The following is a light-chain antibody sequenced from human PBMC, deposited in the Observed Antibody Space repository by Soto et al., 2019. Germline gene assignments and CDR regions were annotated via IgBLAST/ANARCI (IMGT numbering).Light chain of an antibody. V-gene: IGKV3-20*01. CDR1: QSVSKNF. CDR2: GAS. Sequence: EIVLTQSPGTLSLSPGERATLSCRASQSVSKNFLAWYQQKPGQAPRLLMSGASNRATGIPDGFTGSGSGTDFTLTISRLEPEDFAVYYCHQYGSSPPTFGQGTKVDIK. J-gene: IGKJ1*01. CDR3: HQYGSSPPT.